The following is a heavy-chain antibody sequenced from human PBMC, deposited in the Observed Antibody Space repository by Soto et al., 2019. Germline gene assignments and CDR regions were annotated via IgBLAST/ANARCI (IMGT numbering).Heavy chain of an antibody. CDR2: IYYSGST. CDR1: GGSISSGDYY. V-gene: IGHV4-30-4*01. Sequence: PSETLSLTCTVSGGSISSGDYYWSWIRQPPGKGLEWIGYIYYSGSTYYNPSLKSRVTISVDTSKNQFSLKLSSVTAADTAVYYCARGFPYKRIAVAGTIDYWGQGTLVTVSS. J-gene: IGHJ4*02. CDR3: ARGFPYKRIAVAGTIDY. D-gene: IGHD6-19*01.